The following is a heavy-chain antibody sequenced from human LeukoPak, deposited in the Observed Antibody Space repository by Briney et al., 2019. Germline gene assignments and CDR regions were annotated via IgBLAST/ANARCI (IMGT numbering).Heavy chain of an antibody. CDR3: VKAVSTIFGVAVYYFDY. V-gene: IGHV3-23*01. J-gene: IGHJ4*02. D-gene: IGHD3-3*01. Sequence: GGSLRLSCAASGFTFSSYAMSWVRQAPGKGLEWVSAISGSGGSTYYADSVKGRFTISRDNSKNTLYLQMNSLRAEDTAVYYCVKAVSTIFGVAVYYFDYWGQGTLVTVSS. CDR1: GFTFSSYA. CDR2: ISGSGGST.